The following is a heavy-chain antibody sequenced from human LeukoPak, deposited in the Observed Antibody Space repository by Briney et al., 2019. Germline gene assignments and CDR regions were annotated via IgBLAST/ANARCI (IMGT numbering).Heavy chain of an antibody. CDR1: GGSISSGNYY. CDR3: ARDQGTYYDDAFDL. Sequence: SQTLSLTCSVSGGSISSGNYYWSWIRQHPGKGLEWIGYIYYNGNTYYNPSLKSRVAISVDTSKKQFSLKLSSVTAADTAVYYCARDQGTYYDDAFDLWGHGTMVAVSS. CDR2: IYYNGNT. D-gene: IGHD2/OR15-2a*01. J-gene: IGHJ3*01. V-gene: IGHV4-31*03.